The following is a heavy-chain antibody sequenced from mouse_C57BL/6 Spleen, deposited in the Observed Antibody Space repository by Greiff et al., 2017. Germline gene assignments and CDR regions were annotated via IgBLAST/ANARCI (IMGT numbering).Heavy chain of an antibody. Sequence: VQLQQSGPELVKPGASVKISCKASGYAFSSSWMNWVKQRPGKGLEWIGRIYPGDGDTNYNGKFKGKATLTADKSSSTAYMQLSSLTSEDSAVYFCARVGGRGDYFDYWGQGTTLTVSS. J-gene: IGHJ2*01. D-gene: IGHD1-1*01. CDR2: IYPGDGDT. V-gene: IGHV1-82*01. CDR1: GYAFSSSW. CDR3: ARVGGRGDYFDY.